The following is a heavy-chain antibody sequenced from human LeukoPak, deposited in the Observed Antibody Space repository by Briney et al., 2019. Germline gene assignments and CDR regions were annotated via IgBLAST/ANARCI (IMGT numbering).Heavy chain of an antibody. J-gene: IGHJ4*02. Sequence: GSLRLSCAASGFTFSSYAMHWVRQAPGKGLEWVAVISYDGSNKYYADSVKGRFTISRDNSKNTLYLQMNSLRAEDTAVYYCARDPTVLLWFGESAHYFDYWGQGTLVTVSS. CDR3: ARDPTVLLWFGESAHYFDY. CDR2: ISYDGSNK. V-gene: IGHV3-30-3*01. CDR1: GFTFSSYA. D-gene: IGHD3-10*01.